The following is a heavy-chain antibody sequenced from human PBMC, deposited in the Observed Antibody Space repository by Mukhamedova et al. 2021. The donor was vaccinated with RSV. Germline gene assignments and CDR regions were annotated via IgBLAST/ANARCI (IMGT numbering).Heavy chain of an antibody. Sequence: GTTTYADSVKGRFTISRDSAKKTLYLQMNGLRADDTAVYYCVKGASVVGASNYFDFWGQGTLVTVSS. CDR2: GTT. D-gene: IGHD1-26*01. CDR3: VKGASVVGASNYFDF. J-gene: IGHJ4*02. V-gene: IGHV3-74*03.